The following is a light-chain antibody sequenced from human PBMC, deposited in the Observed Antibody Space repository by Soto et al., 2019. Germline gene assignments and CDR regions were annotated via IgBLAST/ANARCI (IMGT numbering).Light chain of an antibody. V-gene: IGKV3-15*01. CDR2: GAS. CDR3: QQYNNWPRT. J-gene: IGKJ2*01. CDR1: QSVTRN. Sequence: IVMTQSPATLSVSPGERATLSCRASQSVTRNLAWYQQRPGQAPRLLIYGASTRATAIPARFSGSGSGTEFTLTISSLQSEDLAVYYCQQYNNWPRTFGQGTNLEIK.